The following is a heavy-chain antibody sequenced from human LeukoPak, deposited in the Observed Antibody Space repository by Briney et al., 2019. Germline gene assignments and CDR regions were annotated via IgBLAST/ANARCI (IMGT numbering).Heavy chain of an antibody. V-gene: IGHV4-59*01. D-gene: IGHD5-18*01. CDR3: ARVDTAIVY. J-gene: IGHJ4*02. CDR2: IYYSGST. CDR1: GGSISSYY. Sequence: KTSETLSLTCTVSGGSISSYYWSWIRQPPGKGLEWIGYIYYSGSTNYNPSLKSRVTISVDTPKNQFSLKLSSVTAADTAVYYCARVDTAIVYWGQGTLVTVSS.